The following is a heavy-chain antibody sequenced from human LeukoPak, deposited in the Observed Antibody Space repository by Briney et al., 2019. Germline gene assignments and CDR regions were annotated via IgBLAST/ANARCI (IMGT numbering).Heavy chain of an antibody. CDR1: GFTFSSYG. Sequence: GGSLRLSCAAPGFTFSSYGMHWVRQAPGKGLEWVAVIWYDGSNKYYADSVKGRFTISRDNSKNTLYLQMNSLRAEDTAVYYCARGGGYCSGGSCYFDYWGQGTLVTVSS. D-gene: IGHD2-15*01. CDR3: ARGGGYCSGGSCYFDY. J-gene: IGHJ4*02. V-gene: IGHV3-33*01. CDR2: IWYDGSNK.